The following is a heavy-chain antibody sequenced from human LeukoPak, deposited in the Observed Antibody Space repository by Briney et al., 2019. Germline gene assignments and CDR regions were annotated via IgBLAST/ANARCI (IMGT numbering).Heavy chain of an antibody. CDR3: ARSRRDNYYYYYGMDV. J-gene: IGHJ6*02. CDR2: ISSSDTTI. D-gene: IGHD5-24*01. Sequence: PGGSLRLSCAASGFTSSSYEMTWVRQAPGKGLKWVSNISSSDTTIHYADSVKGRFTISRDNARNSLYLQMNSLRAEDTAVYYCARSRRDNYYYYYGMDVWGQGTTVSVSS. V-gene: IGHV3-48*03. CDR1: GFTSSSYE.